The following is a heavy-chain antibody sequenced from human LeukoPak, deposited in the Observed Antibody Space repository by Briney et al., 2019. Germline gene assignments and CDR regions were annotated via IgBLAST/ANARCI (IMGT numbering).Heavy chain of an antibody. CDR2: IYSGGST. Sequence: GGSLRLSCAASGFTVSSNYMSWVRQAPGKGLEWVSVIYSGGSTYYADSVKGRFTISGDNSKNTLYLQMNSLRAEDTAVYYCARAPATAFWFDPWGQGTLVTVSS. CDR3: ARAPATAFWFDP. D-gene: IGHD2-2*01. J-gene: IGHJ5*02. CDR1: GFTVSSNY. V-gene: IGHV3-66*01.